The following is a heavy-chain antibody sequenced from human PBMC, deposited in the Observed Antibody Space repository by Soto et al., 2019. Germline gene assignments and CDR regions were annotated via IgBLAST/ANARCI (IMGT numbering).Heavy chain of an antibody. CDR3: ARLQYNFDY. J-gene: IGHJ4*02. CDR1: GGSISSYY. V-gene: IGHV4-59*08. Sequence: SETLSLTCTVSGGSISSYYWSWIRQPPGKGLEWIGYIYYSGSTNYSPSLKSRVTISVDTSKNQFSLKLSSVTAADTAVYYCARLQYNFDYWGQGTLVNVSS. D-gene: IGHD1-1*01. CDR2: IYYSGST.